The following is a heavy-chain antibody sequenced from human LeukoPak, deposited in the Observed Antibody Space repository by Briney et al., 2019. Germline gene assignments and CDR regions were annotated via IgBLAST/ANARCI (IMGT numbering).Heavy chain of an antibody. J-gene: IGHJ3*02. CDR1: GGSISGYY. CDR2: IYYSGSA. V-gene: IGHV4-59*01. D-gene: IGHD1-26*01. CDR3: ARGYSGHYYAFDI. Sequence: SETLSLTCTVSGGSISGYYWSWIRQPPGKGLEWIGYIYYSGSANYNPSLKSRVTISVDTSKNHFSLKLTSVTAADAAVYYCARGYSGHYYAFDISGQGTMVTVSS.